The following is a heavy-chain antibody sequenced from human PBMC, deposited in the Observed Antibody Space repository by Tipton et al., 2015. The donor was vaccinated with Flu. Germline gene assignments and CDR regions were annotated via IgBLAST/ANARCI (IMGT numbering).Heavy chain of an antibody. V-gene: IGHV6-1*01. CDR2: TYYRSKWYN. CDR1: GDSVSSNSAA. J-gene: IGHJ4*02. D-gene: IGHD6-19*01. CDR3: ARDSTLPGIAVAGNFDY. Sequence: GLVKPSQTLSLTCAISGDSVSSNSAAWNWIRQSPSRGLEWLGRTYYRSKWYNDYAVSVKSRITINPDTSKNQFFLQLNSVTPEDTAVYYCARDSTLPGIAVAGNFDYWGQGTLVTVSS.